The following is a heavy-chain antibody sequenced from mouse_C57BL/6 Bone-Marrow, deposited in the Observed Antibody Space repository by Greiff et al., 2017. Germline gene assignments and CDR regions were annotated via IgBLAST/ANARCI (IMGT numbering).Heavy chain of an antibody. CDR1: GFTFSSYT. Sequence: EVQGVESGGGLVKPGGSLKLSCAASGFTFSSYTMSWVRQTPEKRLEWVATISGGGGNTYYPDSVKGRFTVSRDNAKNTLYLQMSSLTSEDTALYYCARRGFPYYAMDYWGQGTSVTVSS. J-gene: IGHJ4*01. V-gene: IGHV5-9*01. CDR3: ARRGFPYYAMDY. CDR2: ISGGGGNT.